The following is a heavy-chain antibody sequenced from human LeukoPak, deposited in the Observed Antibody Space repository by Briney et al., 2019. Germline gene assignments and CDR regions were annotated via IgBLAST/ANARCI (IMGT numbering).Heavy chain of an antibody. CDR2: VSGDGGVT. Sequence: GSLRLSFTVSGFPFLDFSMHWGRPAPGKGLQWVGLVSGDGGVTHYPDSVKGRFTISRDNNQNSLYLQMNSLTVEDSAFYYCAKGNDTISFNFDYWGQGTLVTVSS. CDR1: GFPFLDFS. J-gene: IGHJ4*02. D-gene: IGHD3-22*01. V-gene: IGHV3-43*02. CDR3: AKGNDTISFNFDY.